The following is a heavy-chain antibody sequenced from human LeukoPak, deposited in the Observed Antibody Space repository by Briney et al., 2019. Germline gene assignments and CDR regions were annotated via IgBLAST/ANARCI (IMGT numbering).Heavy chain of an antibody. CDR2: ISGSGGST. D-gene: IGHD3-10*01. J-gene: IGHJ4*02. Sequence: GGSLRLSCAASGFTFSSYAMSWVRQAPGRGLEWVSAISGSGGSTYNADSVKGRFTISRDNSKNTLYLQMNSLRAEDTAVYYCAKDVGKYGSGSFYWGQGTLVTVSS. CDR3: AKDVGKYGSGSFY. CDR1: GFTFSSYA. V-gene: IGHV3-23*01.